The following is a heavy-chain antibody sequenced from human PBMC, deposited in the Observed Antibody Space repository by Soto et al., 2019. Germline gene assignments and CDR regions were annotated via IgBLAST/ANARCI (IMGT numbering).Heavy chain of an antibody. Sequence: SETLSLTCTVSGGSISSSSYYWGWIRQPPGKGLEWIGSIYYSGSTYYNPSLKSRVTISVDTSKNQFSLKLSSVTAADTAVYYCARDYGDYVFDYWGQGTLVTVSS. CDR1: GGSISSSSYY. J-gene: IGHJ4*02. V-gene: IGHV4-39*02. D-gene: IGHD4-17*01. CDR2: IYYSGST. CDR3: ARDYGDYVFDY.